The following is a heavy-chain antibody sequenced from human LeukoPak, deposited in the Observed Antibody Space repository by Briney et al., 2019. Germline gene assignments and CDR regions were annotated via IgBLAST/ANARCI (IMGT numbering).Heavy chain of an antibody. D-gene: IGHD6-19*01. Sequence: GGSLTLSCAASGFTFSSYSMNWVRQAPGKGLEWVSSISTSRSYIYYTDSVKGRFTISRDNAKNSLYLQMNGLRAEDTAVYYCARDGVAVAGLDYWGQGTLVTVSS. CDR2: ISTSRSYI. V-gene: IGHV3-21*01. CDR3: ARDGVAVAGLDY. CDR1: GFTFSSYS. J-gene: IGHJ4*02.